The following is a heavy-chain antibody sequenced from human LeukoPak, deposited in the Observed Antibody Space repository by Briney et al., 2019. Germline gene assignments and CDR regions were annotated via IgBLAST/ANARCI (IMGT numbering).Heavy chain of an antibody. CDR2: IRQDGSEK. CDR1: GFTFSNYW. Sequence: GGSLRLSCVASGFTFSNYWMTWVRQAPGKGLEWVANIRQDGSEKYYVDSVKGRFTISRDNAKNSLYLQMNSLRGEDTAVYYWARDGPDYWGQEPLVTVSS. V-gene: IGHV3-7*03. CDR3: ARDGPDY. J-gene: IGHJ4*02.